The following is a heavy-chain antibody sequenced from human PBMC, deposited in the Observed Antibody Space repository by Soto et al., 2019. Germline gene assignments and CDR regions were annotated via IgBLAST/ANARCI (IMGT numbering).Heavy chain of an antibody. J-gene: IGHJ5*02. CDR2: IYYSGST. V-gene: IGHV4-61*01. Sequence: QVQLQESGPGLVKPSETLSLTCTVSGGSVSSGSYYWSWIRQPPGKGLEWIGYIYYSGSTNYNPSLKSRVTISVDTSKNQFSLKLSSVTAADTAVYYCARVPLNWFDPWGQGTLVTVSS. CDR1: GGSVSSGSYY. CDR3: ARVPLNWFDP.